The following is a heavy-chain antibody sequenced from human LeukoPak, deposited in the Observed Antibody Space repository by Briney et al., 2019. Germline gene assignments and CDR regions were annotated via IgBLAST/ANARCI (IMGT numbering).Heavy chain of an antibody. CDR1: GFTFSSYA. Sequence: GGSLRLSCAASGFTFSSYAMSWVRQAPGKGLEWVSAISGSGGTTYYADSVKGRFTITRDNSKNTLYPQMNSLRAEDTAVYYCAKDRGVAVAGNCFDPWGQGTLVTVSS. J-gene: IGHJ5*02. CDR2: ISGSGGTT. D-gene: IGHD6-19*01. V-gene: IGHV3-23*01. CDR3: AKDRGVAVAGNCFDP.